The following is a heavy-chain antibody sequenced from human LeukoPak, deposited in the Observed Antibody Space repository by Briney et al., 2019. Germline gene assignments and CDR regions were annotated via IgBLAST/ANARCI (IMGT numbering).Heavy chain of an antibody. CDR2: IKENESEK. D-gene: IGHD1-26*01. Sequence: GGSLRLSCAASLFPFSNHWMSWVRQAPGQGLEWMASIKENESEKNYVPTLKGRFTITRDNATSTQYLQMSSLRSEDTAVYYCARQQHSGSYGYFDYWCQGTRVIVSA. CDR3: ARQQHSGSYGYFDY. V-gene: IGHV3-7*04. CDR1: LFPFSNHW. J-gene: IGHJ4*02.